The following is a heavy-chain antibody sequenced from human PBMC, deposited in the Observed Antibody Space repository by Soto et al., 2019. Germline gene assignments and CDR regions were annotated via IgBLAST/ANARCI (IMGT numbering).Heavy chain of an antibody. J-gene: IGHJ5*02. CDR1: GGSISSSTYY. Sequence: ETLSLTFTVSGGSISSSTYYWDWIRQPPGKGLEWIGAMYYTGNKNYNPSLESRVTMSVDTSKNQFSLKLSSVTPTDTDVYYCARRSSSSLGSLFDPWGRGILVTVSS. CDR3: ARRSSSSLGSLFDP. D-gene: IGHD6-6*01. V-gene: IGHV4-39*01. CDR2: MYYTGNK.